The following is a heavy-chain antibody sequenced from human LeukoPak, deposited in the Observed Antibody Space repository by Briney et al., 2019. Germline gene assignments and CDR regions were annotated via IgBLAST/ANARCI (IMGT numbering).Heavy chain of an antibody. V-gene: IGHV4-30-2*01. CDR2: IYHSGST. J-gene: IGHJ5*02. D-gene: IGHD2-2*01. CDR1: GGSISSGGYY. Sequence: SETLSLTCTVSGGSISSGGYYWSWIRQPPGKGLEWIGYIYHSGSTYYNPSLKSRVTISVDRSKNQFSLKLSSVTAADTAVYYCARVADCSSTSCYFGAAWFDPWGQGTLVTVSS. CDR3: ARVADCSSTSCYFGAAWFDP.